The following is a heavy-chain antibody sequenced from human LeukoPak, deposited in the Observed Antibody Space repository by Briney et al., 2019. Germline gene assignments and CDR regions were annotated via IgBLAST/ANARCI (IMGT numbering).Heavy chain of an antibody. Sequence: GGSLRLSCAASGFTFSSYGMHWVRQAPGKGLEWVAVISYDGSNKYYADSVKGRFTISRDNSKNTLYLQMNSLRAEDTAVYYCAKDGIEWELQMRSWFDPWGQGTLVTVSS. V-gene: IGHV3-30*18. D-gene: IGHD1-26*01. CDR3: AKDGIEWELQMRSWFDP. CDR1: GFTFSSYG. J-gene: IGHJ5*02. CDR2: ISYDGSNK.